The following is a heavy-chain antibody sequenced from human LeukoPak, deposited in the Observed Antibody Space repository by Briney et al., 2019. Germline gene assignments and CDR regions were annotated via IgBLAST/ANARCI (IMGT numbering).Heavy chain of an antibody. CDR3: ARGLRGGNSSSWRKNWFDP. Sequence: PSETLSLTCAVYGGSFSGYYWSWIRQPPGKGLEWIGEINHSGSTNYNPSLKSRVTISVDTSKNQFSLKLSSVTAADTAVYYCARGLRGGNSSSWRKNWFDPWGQGTLVTVSS. D-gene: IGHD6-13*01. CDR1: GGSFSGYY. CDR2: INHSGST. J-gene: IGHJ5*02. V-gene: IGHV4-34*01.